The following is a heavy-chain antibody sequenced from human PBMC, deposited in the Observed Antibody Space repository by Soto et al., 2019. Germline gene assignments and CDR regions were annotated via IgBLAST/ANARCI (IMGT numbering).Heavy chain of an antibody. J-gene: IGHJ6*02. CDR1: VFSFSDYE. CDR3: ARDRGYSNSNFYYYGMDA. V-gene: IGHV3-48*03. D-gene: IGHD4-4*01. Sequence: WGSLRLSCSVSVFSFSDYEMSWFRQAPGKGLEWISYISQSGSVIYYADSVKGRFTISRDNANDSVHLQMNGLRADDTAVYFCARDRGYSNSNFYYYGMDAWGQGTTVTVSS. CDR2: ISQSGSVI.